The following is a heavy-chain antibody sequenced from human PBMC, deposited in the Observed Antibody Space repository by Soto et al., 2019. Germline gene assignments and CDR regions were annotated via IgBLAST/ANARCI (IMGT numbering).Heavy chain of an antibody. CDR1: GFSLTTDREG. Sequence: QLTLKESGHTLVKPTQTLTLTCTFSGFSLTTDREGVPWIRQPPGEALESLAVIYSDDSNTSRPSLESRPTITNHTPKNQVGLTWTTMDSQHTATYYCAHAYGGRSTYRGQGALVTVSS. CDR2: IYSDDSN. CDR3: AHAYGGRSTY. V-gene: IGHV2-5*02. D-gene: IGHD1-26*01. J-gene: IGHJ4*02.